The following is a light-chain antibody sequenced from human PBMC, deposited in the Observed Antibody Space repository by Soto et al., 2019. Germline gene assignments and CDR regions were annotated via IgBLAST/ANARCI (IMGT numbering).Light chain of an antibody. V-gene: IGLV1-51*01. CDR3: GTWDSSLSAVV. J-gene: IGLJ3*02. Sequence: QSVLTQPPSVSAAPGQKVTISCSGSSSNIGNNYVSWYQHVSGTAPKLLIYDNNERPSGIPDRFSGSKSGTSATLGITGLQTGDEADYHCGTWDSSLSAVVFGGGTKVTVL. CDR2: DNN. CDR1: SSNIGNNY.